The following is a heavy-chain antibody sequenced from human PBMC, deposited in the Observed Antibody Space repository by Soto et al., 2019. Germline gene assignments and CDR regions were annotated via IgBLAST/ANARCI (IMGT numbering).Heavy chain of an antibody. Sequence: SETLSLTFAVSGGSISSSDWWTWVRQPPGKGLEWIGEISHSGGTNYNPSLKSRVTMSVDKSKNHFSLKLSSVTAEDTAVYYCAAWGIAVAGTRSDYWGPGTLVTVSA. CDR2: ISHSGGT. V-gene: IGHV4-4*02. CDR3: AAWGIAVAGTRSDY. J-gene: IGHJ4*02. CDR1: GGSISSSDW. D-gene: IGHD6-19*01.